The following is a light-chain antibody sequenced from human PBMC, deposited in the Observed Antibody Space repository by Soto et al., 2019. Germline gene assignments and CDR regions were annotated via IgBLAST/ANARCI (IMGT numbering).Light chain of an antibody. CDR2: AAP. CDR1: QGISNY. V-gene: IGKV1-27*01. J-gene: IGKJ1*01. CDR3: LQYNSVSWT. Sequence: DIQMTQSPSSLSASVGDRVTITCRASQGISNYLAWYQQKPGKVPKLLIYAAPTLQSGVPSRLSGSGSGTDFILTISSLQPEDVATYYCLQYNSVSWTFVQGTKVEIK.